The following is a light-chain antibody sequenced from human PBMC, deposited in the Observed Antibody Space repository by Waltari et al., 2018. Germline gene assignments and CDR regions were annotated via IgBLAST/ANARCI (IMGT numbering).Light chain of an antibody. CDR1: QSIGTY. CDR3: QQSYTTPRT. Sequence: DIQMTQSPSSLSASVGDRVTITCRASQSIGTYLNWYQHKPGRAPELLIYAASTLQGGVPSRFSGSGSETHFTLAISSLQREGFATYYCQQSYTTPRTFGQGTKVEIK. CDR2: AAS. V-gene: IGKV1-39*01. J-gene: IGKJ1*01.